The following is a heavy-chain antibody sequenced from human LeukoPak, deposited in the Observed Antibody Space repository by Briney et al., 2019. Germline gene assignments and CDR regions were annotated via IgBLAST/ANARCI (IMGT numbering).Heavy chain of an antibody. CDR3: ARGGGGYDFYAFDY. V-gene: IGHV4-30-4*01. CDR2: IYFSGSL. CDR1: GASIRSGDHY. Sequence: SQTLSLTCNVSGASIRSGDHYWSWLRQPPGKGLEWIGYIYFSGSLYYSPSLKGRLTISVDTSKNQFSLKLSSVTAADTAIYYCARGGGGYDFYAFDYWGQGALVAVSS. J-gene: IGHJ4*02. D-gene: IGHD3/OR15-3a*01.